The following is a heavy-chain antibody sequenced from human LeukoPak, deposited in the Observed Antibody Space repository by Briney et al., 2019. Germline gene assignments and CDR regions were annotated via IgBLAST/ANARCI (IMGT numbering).Heavy chain of an antibody. V-gene: IGHV4-59*01. CDR3: ARGGDYGDLRYFDY. J-gene: IGHJ4*02. Sequence: SETLSLTCTVSGGSINNYYWSWIRHPPGKGLERIGYIYYRGSTNYNPSPNSRVTFSVDTSKSQFSLKLNSVTAADTAVYYCARGGDYGDLRYFDYWGQGTLVTVSS. CDR1: GGSINNYY. CDR2: IYYRGST. D-gene: IGHD4-17*01.